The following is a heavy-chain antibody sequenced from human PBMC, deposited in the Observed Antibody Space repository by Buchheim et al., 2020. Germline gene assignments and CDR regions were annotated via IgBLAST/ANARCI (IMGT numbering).Heavy chain of an antibody. Sequence: EVQLVESGGGLVQRGGSLRLSCAASGFSFSTNWMSWVRQAPGRGLEWVANINQDGSEKYCVDSVKGRFAVSRDKARNSLYLQMNSLRVEDTAVYYCARALGSSTEDYWGQGTL. CDR2: INQDGSEK. CDR1: GFSFSTNW. D-gene: IGHD2-2*01. J-gene: IGHJ4*02. V-gene: IGHV3-7*01. CDR3: ARALGSSTEDY.